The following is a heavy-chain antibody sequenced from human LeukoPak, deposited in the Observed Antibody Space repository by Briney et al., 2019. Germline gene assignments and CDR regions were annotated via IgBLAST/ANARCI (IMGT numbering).Heavy chain of an antibody. J-gene: IGHJ4*02. V-gene: IGHV3-7*01. CDR2: INPGGSAK. D-gene: IGHD2-21*01. Sequence: GGSLRLSCAASGFTFRTSWMAWVRPAPGEGLGWVANINPGGSAKDYGDSVKARFTISRDDAKTSLYLQMDSLRAEDTAVYSCARWGLSYTIDYWGRGTLVTVSS. CDR3: ARWGLSYTIDY. CDR1: GFTFRTSW.